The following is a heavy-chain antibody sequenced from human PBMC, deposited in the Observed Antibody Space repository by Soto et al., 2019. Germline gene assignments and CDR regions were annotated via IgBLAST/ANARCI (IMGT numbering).Heavy chain of an antibody. CDR1: GGTFSSYA. J-gene: IGHJ5*02. CDR3: AREPYYYDSSGYYSWFDP. Sequence: GASVKVSCKASGGTFSSYAISWVRQAPGQGLEWMGGIIPIFGTANYAQKFQGRVTITADESTSTAYMELSSLRSEDTAVYYCAREPYYYDSSGYYSWFDPWGQGTLVTVSS. D-gene: IGHD3-22*01. CDR2: IIPIFGTA. V-gene: IGHV1-69*13.